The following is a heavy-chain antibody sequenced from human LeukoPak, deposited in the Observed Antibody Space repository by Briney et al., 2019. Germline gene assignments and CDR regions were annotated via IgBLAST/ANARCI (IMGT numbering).Heavy chain of an antibody. D-gene: IGHD6-19*01. V-gene: IGHV3-23*01. J-gene: IGHJ4*01. CDR1: GFTFSNSA. CDR2: LSGSGITT. Sequence: GGSLRLSCAASGFTFSNSAMIWLRQAPGKGLEWFSTLSGSGITTYYADSVKGRFTISRDNSKNTLYLQMNSLRAEDTAVYYCAKGIYSSGWSYFDYWGHGTLVTVSS. CDR3: AKGIYSSGWSYFDY.